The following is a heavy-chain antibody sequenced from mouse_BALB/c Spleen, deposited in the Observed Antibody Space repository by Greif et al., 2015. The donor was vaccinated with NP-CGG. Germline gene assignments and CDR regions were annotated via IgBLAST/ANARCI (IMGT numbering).Heavy chain of an antibody. CDR1: GFTFNTYA. Sequence: EVHLVESGGGLVQPKGPLKLSCAASGFTFNTYAMNWVRQAPGKGLEWVARIRSKSNNYATYYADSVKDRFTISRDDSQSMLYLQMNNLKTEDTAMYYCVRHGDFDYWGQGTTLTVSS. CDR2: IRSKSNNYAT. CDR3: VRHGDFDY. J-gene: IGHJ2*01. V-gene: IGHV10-1*02.